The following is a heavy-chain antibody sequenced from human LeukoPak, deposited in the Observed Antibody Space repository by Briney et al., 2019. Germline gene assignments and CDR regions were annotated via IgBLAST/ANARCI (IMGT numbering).Heavy chain of an antibody. CDR1: GFTFSDYY. CDR3: AREVAADDAFDI. CDR2: IYSGGST. Sequence: PGGSLRLSCAASGFTFSDYYMSWVRQAPGKGLEWVSVIYSGGSTYYADSVKGRFTISRDNSKNTLYLQMNSLRAEDTAVYYCAREVAADDAFDIWGQGTMVTVSS. V-gene: IGHV3-53*01. D-gene: IGHD2-15*01. J-gene: IGHJ3*02.